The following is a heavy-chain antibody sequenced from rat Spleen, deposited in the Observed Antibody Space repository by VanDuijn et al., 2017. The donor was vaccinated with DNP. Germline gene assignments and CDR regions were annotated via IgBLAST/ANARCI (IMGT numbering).Heavy chain of an antibody. V-gene: IGHV5-20*01. CDR3: TREGIKTGYFDY. Sequence: EVQLVESGGGLVQPGRSLKLSCAASGFTFSDCYMAWVRQAPTKGLEWVASISYDGGSTYYRDSVKGRFTISRDNAKSSLYLQMDCLRSEDTATYYCTREGIKTGYFDYWGQGVMVTVSS. CDR2: ISYDGGST. J-gene: IGHJ2*01. D-gene: IGHD1-11*01. CDR1: GFTFSDCY.